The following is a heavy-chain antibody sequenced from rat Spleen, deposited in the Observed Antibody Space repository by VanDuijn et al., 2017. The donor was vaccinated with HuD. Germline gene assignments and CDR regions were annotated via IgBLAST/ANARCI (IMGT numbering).Heavy chain of an antibody. V-gene: IGHV5-20*01. J-gene: IGHJ3*01. CDR3: TTENYWFAY. D-gene: IGHD1-10*01. CDR1: GFTFINYD. Sequence: EVQLVESGGGLVQPGRSMKLSCAASGFTFINYDMAWVRQAPTKGLEWVASISYNGGSTYYRDSVKGRFTISRDNTKSTLYLQMNSLRSEDTATYYCTTENYWFAYWGQGTLVTVSS. CDR2: ISYNGGST.